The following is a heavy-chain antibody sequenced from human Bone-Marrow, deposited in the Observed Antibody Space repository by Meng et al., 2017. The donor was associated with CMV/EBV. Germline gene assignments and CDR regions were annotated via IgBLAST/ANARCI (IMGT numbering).Heavy chain of an antibody. CDR1: GYTFTGYY. V-gene: IGHV1-2*02. J-gene: IGHJ6*02. Sequence: ASVKVSCKASGYTFTGYYMHWVRQAPGQGLEWMGWINPNSGGTNYAQKFQGRVTRTRETSISTAYMELSRLRSDDTAVYYCARFFVGASDYYGMDVWGQGSTVTFAS. CDR3: ARFFVGASDYYGMDV. D-gene: IGHD1-26*01. CDR2: INPNSGGT.